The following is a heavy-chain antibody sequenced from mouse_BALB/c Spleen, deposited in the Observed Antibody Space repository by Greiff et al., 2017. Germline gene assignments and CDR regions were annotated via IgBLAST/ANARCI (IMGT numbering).Heavy chain of an antibody. CDR3: ARGIHYYGYDFDY. J-gene: IGHJ2*01. D-gene: IGHD1-2*01. CDR2: IYWDDDK. Sequence: VKLVESGPGILQPSQTLSLTCSFSGFSLSTSGMGVSWIRQPSGKGLEWLAHIYWDDDKRYNPSLKSRLTISKDTSSNQVFLKITSVDTADTATYYCARGIHYYGYDFDYWGQGTTLTVSS. V-gene: IGHV8-12*01. CDR1: GFSLSTSGMG.